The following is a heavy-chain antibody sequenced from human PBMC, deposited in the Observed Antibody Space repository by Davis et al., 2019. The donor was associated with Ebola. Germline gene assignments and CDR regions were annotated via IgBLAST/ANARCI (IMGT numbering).Heavy chain of an antibody. CDR3: ARDLVRFREDNYYYYGMDV. V-gene: IGHV3-73*01. J-gene: IGHJ6*02. CDR1: GFTFSGSA. D-gene: IGHD3-10*01. CDR2: IRSKANSYAT. Sequence: GESLKISCAASGFTFSGSAMHWVRQASGKGLEWVGRIRSKANSYATAYAASVKGRFTISRDDSKNTAYLQMNSLRAEDTAVYYCARDLVRFREDNYYYYGMDVWGQGTTVTVSS.